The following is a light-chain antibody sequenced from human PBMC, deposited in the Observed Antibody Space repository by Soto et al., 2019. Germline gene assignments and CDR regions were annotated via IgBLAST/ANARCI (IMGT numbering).Light chain of an antibody. CDR1: QSVNSNY. J-gene: IGKJ3*01. V-gene: IGKV3-20*01. CDR3: QQYAASPPVT. Sequence: IVLTQSPGTLSLSPGERATLSCRASQSVNSNYLAWYQQKPGQAPRLLIYGASNRATGIPDRFTGSGSGTDFTLIINRLEPEDFALYSCQQYAASPPVTFGPGTRVETK. CDR2: GAS.